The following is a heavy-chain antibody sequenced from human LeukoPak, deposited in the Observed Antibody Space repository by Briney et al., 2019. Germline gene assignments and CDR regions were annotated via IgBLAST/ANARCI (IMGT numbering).Heavy chain of an antibody. CDR1: GFTFTSYW. J-gene: IGHJ4*02. V-gene: IGHV3-7*01. Sequence: PGGSLRLSCAASGFTFTSYWMSWVRQTPGKGLEWVANIKQDESEKYYVDSVKGRFTVSRDNANNTLYLQMNGLTAEDTAVYYCARQWKAFDSWGQGTLVTVSS. CDR3: ARQWKAFDS. D-gene: IGHD6-19*01. CDR2: IKQDESEK.